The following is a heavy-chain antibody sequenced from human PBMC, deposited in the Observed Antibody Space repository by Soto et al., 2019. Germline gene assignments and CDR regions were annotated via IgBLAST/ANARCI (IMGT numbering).Heavy chain of an antibody. CDR1: GYTFTSYY. CDR3: ALTERFGTSTGSSWG. V-gene: IGHV1-46*03. CDR2: INPSGGST. Sequence: QVQLVQSGAEVKKPGASVKVSCKASGYTFTSYYMHWVRQAPGQGLEWMGIINPSGGSTSYAQKFQGRVNMTRDTSTSTVYMGLSRPRSEDTGVDYCALTERFGTSTGSSWGWGQGTLVTVSS. J-gene: IGHJ4*02. D-gene: IGHD1-1*01.